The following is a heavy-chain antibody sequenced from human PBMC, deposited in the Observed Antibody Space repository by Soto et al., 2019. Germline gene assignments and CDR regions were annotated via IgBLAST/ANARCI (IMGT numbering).Heavy chain of an antibody. V-gene: IGHV1-46*01. D-gene: IGHD6-13*01. CDR1: GYTFTSYY. Sequence: QVQLVQSGAEVKKPGASVKVSCKASGYTFTSYYMHWVRQAPGQGLEWMGIINPSGGSTSYAQKFQGRVTMTRDTSTSTVYMELSSLGSEDTAVYYCARDRGGIAAGGNLDAFDIWGQGTMVTVSS. J-gene: IGHJ3*02. CDR2: INPSGGST. CDR3: ARDRGGIAAGGNLDAFDI.